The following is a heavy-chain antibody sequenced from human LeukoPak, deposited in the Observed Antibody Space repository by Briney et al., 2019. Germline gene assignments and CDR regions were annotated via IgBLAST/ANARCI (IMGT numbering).Heavy chain of an antibody. D-gene: IGHD2-15*01. V-gene: IGHV1-46*01. Sequence: ASAKVSCKASGYTFTSYYMHWVRQAPGQGLEWMGIINPSGGSTNYAQKFQGRVTMTRDTSTSTVYMELSSLRSEDTAVYYCARDRDLYCSGGSCYPGYFDYWGQGTLVTVSS. CDR3: ARDRDLYCSGGSCYPGYFDY. CDR1: GYTFTSYY. J-gene: IGHJ4*02. CDR2: INPSGGST.